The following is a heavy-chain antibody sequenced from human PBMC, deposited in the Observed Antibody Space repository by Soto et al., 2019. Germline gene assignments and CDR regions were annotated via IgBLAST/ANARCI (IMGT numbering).Heavy chain of an antibody. J-gene: IGHJ6*02. V-gene: IGHV1-2*04. CDR3: ARDQGPRICSGGSCYPERDYYYYYGMDV. CDR2: INPNSGGT. Sequence: ASVKVSCKASGYTFTGYYMHWVRQAPGQGLEWMGWINPNSGGTNYAQKFQGWVTMTRDTSISTAYMELSRLRSDDTAVYYCARDQGPRICSGGSCYPERDYYYYYGMDVWGQGTTVTVSS. CDR1: GYTFTGYY. D-gene: IGHD2-15*01.